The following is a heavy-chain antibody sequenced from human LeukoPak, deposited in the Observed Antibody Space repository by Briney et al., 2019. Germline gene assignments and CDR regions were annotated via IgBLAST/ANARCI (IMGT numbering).Heavy chain of an antibody. CDR2: INHSGST. Sequence: PSETLSLTCAVYGGSFSGYYWSWIRQPPGKGLEWIGEINHSGSTNYNPSLKSRVTISVDTSKNQFSLKLSSVTAADTAVYYCARNYPAIFGVVIRPYYYMDVWGKGTTVTVSS. J-gene: IGHJ6*03. V-gene: IGHV4-34*01. D-gene: IGHD3-3*02. CDR3: ARNYPAIFGVVIRPYYYMDV. CDR1: GGSFSGYY.